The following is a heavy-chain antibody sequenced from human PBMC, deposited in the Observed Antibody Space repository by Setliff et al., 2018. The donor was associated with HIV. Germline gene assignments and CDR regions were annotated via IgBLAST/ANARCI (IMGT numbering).Heavy chain of an antibody. J-gene: IGHJ6*03. V-gene: IGHV4-34*01. D-gene: IGHD1-26*01. CDR1: GGSFSGYY. CDR2: INPGGST. Sequence: SETLSLTCAVYGGSFSGYYWSWIRQTPGEGLEWIGEINPGGSTKYNPSLKSRVTISEDTSKNQFSLRLKSVTAADTALYYCARGWRGWERVPDYYYYMDVWGKGTTVTVSS. CDR3: ARGWRGWERVPDYYYYMDV.